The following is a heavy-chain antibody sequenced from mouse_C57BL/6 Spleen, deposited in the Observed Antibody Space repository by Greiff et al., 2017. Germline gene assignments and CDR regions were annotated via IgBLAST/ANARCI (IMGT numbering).Heavy chain of an antibody. V-gene: IGHV1-85*01. D-gene: IGHD2-3*01. CDR2: IYPRDGST. J-gene: IGHJ2*01. CDR3: ARSGYDGDVYYFDY. CDR1: GYTFTSYD. Sequence: QVQLQQSGPELVKPGASVKLSCKASGYTFTSYDINWVKQRPGQGLEWIGWIYPRDGSTTYNEKFKGKATLTVDTSSSTAYMELHSLTSEDSAVYCCARSGYDGDVYYFDYWGQGTTLTVSS.